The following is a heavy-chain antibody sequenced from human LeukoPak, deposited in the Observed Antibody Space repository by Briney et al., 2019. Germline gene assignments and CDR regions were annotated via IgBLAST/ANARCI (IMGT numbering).Heavy chain of an antibody. CDR2: IKQDESEK. CDR3: ARDKIEGPTKLDY. J-gene: IGHJ4*02. CDR1: GFTFSSYW. Sequence: GGSLRLSCAASGFTFSSYWMSWVRQAPGKGPEWVANIKQDESEKYYVDSVKGRFTISRDNAKNSLYLQMNSLRAEDTAVYYCARDKIEGPTKLDYWGQGILVTVSS. V-gene: IGHV3-7*01. D-gene: IGHD1-1*01.